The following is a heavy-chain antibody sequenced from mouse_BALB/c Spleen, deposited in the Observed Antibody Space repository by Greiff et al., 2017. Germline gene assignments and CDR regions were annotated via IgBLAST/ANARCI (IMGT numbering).Heavy chain of an antibody. D-gene: IGHD2-1*01. CDR3: AREIGNYVSYFDY. J-gene: IGHJ2*01. CDR1: GFSLTSYG. CDR2: IWAGGST. Sequence: QVQLQQSGPGLVAPSQSLSITCTVSGFSLTSYGVHWVRQPPGKGLEWLGVIWAGGSTNYNSALMSRLSISKDNSKSQVFLKMNSLQTDDTAMYYCAREIGNYVSYFDYWGQGTTLTASS. V-gene: IGHV2-9*02.